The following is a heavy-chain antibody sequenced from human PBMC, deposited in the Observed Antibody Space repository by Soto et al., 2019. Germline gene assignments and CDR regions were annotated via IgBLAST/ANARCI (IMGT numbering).Heavy chain of an antibody. D-gene: IGHD3-3*01. CDR3: SAGVVISNNWFDP. CDR2: FDPEDGET. CDR1: RFTLTELS. J-gene: IGHJ5*02. Sequence: ASVPVSCKVSRFTLTELSMHWARQAPGKGLEWMGGFDPEDGETIYAQKYQGRVTMTEDTSTDTAYMELSSLRSEDTAVYYCSAGVVISNNWFDPWRQGTLVTVSS. V-gene: IGHV1-24*01.